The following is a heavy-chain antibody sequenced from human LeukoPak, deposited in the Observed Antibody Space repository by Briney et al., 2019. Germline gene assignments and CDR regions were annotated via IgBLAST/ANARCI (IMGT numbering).Heavy chain of an antibody. Sequence: PGGSLRLSCAASGFTFSSYAMSWVRQAPGKGLEWVSAISGSGGNTYYADSVKGRFTISRDNSKNTLHLQMNTLRAEDTAVYYCASRIATAGSVDYWGQGTLVTVSS. CDR1: GFTFSSYA. CDR3: ASRIATAGSVDY. D-gene: IGHD6-13*01. CDR2: ISGSGGNT. V-gene: IGHV3-23*01. J-gene: IGHJ4*02.